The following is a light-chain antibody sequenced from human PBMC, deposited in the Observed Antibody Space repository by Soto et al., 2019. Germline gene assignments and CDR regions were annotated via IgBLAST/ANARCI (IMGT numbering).Light chain of an antibody. V-gene: IGKV3-15*01. Sequence: EIVMTQSPATLSVSPGERATLSCRASQSVSTNLAWYQQKPGQAPRLLISGASTRATGIPARFSGSGSGTEFTLTTSSLQFEDFAVYYCQQYNNWPPWPFGQGTKVEIK. CDR3: QQYNNWPPWP. CDR1: QSVSTN. J-gene: IGKJ1*01. CDR2: GAS.